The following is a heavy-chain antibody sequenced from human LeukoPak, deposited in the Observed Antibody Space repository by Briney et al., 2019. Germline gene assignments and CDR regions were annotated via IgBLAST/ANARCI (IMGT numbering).Heavy chain of an antibody. V-gene: IGHV4-31*03. Sequence: SQTLSLTCSVSGGSISSGGYYWSWIRQHPGKGLEWIGYIYYSGSTYYNPSLKSRVTISVDTSKNQFSLKLSSVTAADTAVYYCARWGSSGYFFDYWGQGTTVSVS. CDR1: GGSISSGGYY. D-gene: IGHD3-22*01. J-gene: IGHJ4*03. CDR3: ARWGSSGYFFDY. CDR2: IYYSGST.